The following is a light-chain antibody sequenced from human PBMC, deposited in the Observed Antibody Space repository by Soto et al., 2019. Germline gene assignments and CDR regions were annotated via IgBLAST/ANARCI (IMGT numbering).Light chain of an antibody. J-gene: IGKJ5*01. CDR3: QQRSSWPIT. Sequence: EIGMTQSPATLSVSPGERATISCRASQSVSSYLAWYQQKPGQAPRLLIYGASTRAAGIPARFSGSGSGTDFTLTISSLEPEDFAVYYCQQRSSWPITFGQGTRLEIK. CDR1: QSVSSY. V-gene: IGKV3-11*01. CDR2: GAS.